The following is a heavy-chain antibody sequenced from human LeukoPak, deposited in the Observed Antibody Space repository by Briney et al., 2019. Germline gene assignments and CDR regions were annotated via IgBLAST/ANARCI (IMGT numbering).Heavy chain of an antibody. J-gene: IGHJ4*02. Sequence: SETLSLTCTVSGGSISSGSYYWSWIRQPAGKGLEWIGRIYTSGSTNYNPSLKSRVTMSVDTSKNQFSLKLSSVTAADTAVYYCARDVDYYGSGSYLLIDYWGQGTLVTVSS. V-gene: IGHV4-61*02. CDR2: IYTSGST. CDR3: ARDVDYYGSGSYLLIDY. D-gene: IGHD3-10*01. CDR1: GGSISSGSYY.